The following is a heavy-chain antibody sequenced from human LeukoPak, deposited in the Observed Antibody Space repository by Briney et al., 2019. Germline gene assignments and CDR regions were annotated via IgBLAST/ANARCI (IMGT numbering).Heavy chain of an antibody. J-gene: IGHJ6*03. D-gene: IGHD3-3*01. Sequence: SVKVSCKASGGTFSSYAISWVRQAPGQGLDWMGGIIPISGTPNYAQKLQGRVTMTTDTSTSTAYMELRSLRSDDTAVYYCARDPTYTDFWSGYYTTNNYYMDVWGKGTTVTVSS. V-gene: IGHV1-69*05. CDR3: ARDPTYTDFWSGYYTTNNYYMDV. CDR2: IIPISGTP. CDR1: GGTFSSYA.